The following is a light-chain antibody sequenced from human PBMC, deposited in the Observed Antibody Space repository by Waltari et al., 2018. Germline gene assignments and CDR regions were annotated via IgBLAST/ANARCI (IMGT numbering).Light chain of an antibody. V-gene: IGKV4-1*01. CDR3: QQYYRSRT. CDR2: WAS. Sequence: DIVMTQSPDSLAVSLGERATISCRSSPSVLYHSNDENYLAWYPQKPGQPPRLLIYWASTRESGVPDRFSGSGSGTDFTLTISNLQAEDVAVYYCQQYYRSRTFGQGTKVEIK. CDR1: PSVLYHSNDENY. J-gene: IGKJ1*01.